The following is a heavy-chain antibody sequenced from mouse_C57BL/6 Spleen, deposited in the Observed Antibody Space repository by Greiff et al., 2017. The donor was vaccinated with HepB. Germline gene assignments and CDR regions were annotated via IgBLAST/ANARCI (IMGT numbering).Heavy chain of an antibody. CDR3: AREDYGAD. Sequence: VQLQQSGPELVKPGASVKISCKASGYAFSSSWMNWVKQRPGKGLEWIGRIYPGDGDTNYNGKFKGKATLTADKSSSTAYMQLSSLTSEDNAVYFCAREDYGADWGKGTLVTVSA. V-gene: IGHV1-82*01. D-gene: IGHD2-4*01. CDR2: IYPGDGDT. J-gene: IGHJ3*01. CDR1: GYAFSSSW.